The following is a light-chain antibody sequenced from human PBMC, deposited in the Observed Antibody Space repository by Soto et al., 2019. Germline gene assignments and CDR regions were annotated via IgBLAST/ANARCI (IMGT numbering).Light chain of an antibody. CDR3: ISYTSSSTPRYV. Sequence: QSALTQPASVSGSPGQSITISCTGTSSDVGGYNYVSWYQQHPGKAPKLMIYDVSNRPSGVSNRFSGSKSGNTASLTISGLQAEDDADYYCISYTSSSTPRYVFGTGTKLTVL. CDR1: SSDVGGYNY. CDR2: DVS. V-gene: IGLV2-14*01. J-gene: IGLJ1*01.